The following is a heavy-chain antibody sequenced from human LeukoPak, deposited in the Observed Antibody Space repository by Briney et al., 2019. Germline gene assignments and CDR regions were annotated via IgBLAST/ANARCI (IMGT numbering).Heavy chain of an antibody. CDR1: GYTLTELS. J-gene: IGHJ3*02. CDR3: ARALPHDAFDI. CDR2: FDPEDGET. Sequence: ASVKLSCKVSGYTLTELSIHWVRQAPGKGLEWMGAFDPEDGETIYAQKFQDRFTMTEDTSTNTAYMSLSSLRYEDTAVYYCARALPHDAFDIWGQGTMVTVSS. V-gene: IGHV1-24*01.